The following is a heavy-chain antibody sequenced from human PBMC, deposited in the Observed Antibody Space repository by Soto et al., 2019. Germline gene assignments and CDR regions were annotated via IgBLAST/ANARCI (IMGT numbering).Heavy chain of an antibody. CDR1: RFSFSDYY. V-gene: IGHV3-72*01. CDR3: TRGNLLTGISYFDH. Sequence: EVQLVESGGDLVQPGGSLRLSCAASRFSFSDYYMDWVRQTPGKGLEWVGRIRNKPNSYTTEYAASVKGRFTISRDDSMISLFLQMNSLKTEDTAVYYCTRGNLLTGISYFDHWGQGTLVTVSS. D-gene: IGHD3-9*01. J-gene: IGHJ4*02. CDR2: IRNKPNSYTT.